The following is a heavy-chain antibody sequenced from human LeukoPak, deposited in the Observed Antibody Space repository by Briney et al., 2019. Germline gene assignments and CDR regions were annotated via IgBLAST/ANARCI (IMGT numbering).Heavy chain of an antibody. Sequence: ASVKVSCKASGYTFTSYYMHWVRQAPGQGLEWMGIINPSGGSTSYAQKFQGRVTMTRDTSTSTVYMELSSLRSEDTAVYYCAREREYSGYDHGYYFDYWGQGTLVTVSS. V-gene: IGHV1-46*01. D-gene: IGHD5-12*01. J-gene: IGHJ4*02. CDR2: INPSGGST. CDR1: GYTFTSYY. CDR3: AREREYSGYDHGYYFDY.